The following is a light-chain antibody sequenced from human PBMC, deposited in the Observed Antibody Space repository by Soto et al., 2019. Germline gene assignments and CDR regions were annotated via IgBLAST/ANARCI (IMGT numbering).Light chain of an antibody. CDR3: QQLNTYPLT. CDR2: RTS. V-gene: IGKV1-9*01. Sequence: DIQLTQSPSFLSASVGDRVTIPCRASQGISSSLAWYQQKPGKAPKLLIYRTSTLQTGVPSRFSGSGSGTEFTLTISSLQPEDVATYYCQQLNTYPLTFGGGTKVVVK. J-gene: IGKJ4*01. CDR1: QGISSS.